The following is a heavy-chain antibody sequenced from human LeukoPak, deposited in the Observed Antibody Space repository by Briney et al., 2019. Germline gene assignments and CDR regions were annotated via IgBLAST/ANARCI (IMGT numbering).Heavy chain of an antibody. CDR1: GFTFSSYS. D-gene: IGHD3-10*01. CDR2: ISYDGSNK. CDR3: AKGWFGELSSSYFDY. Sequence: GGSLRLSCAASGFTFSSYSMNWVRQAPGKGLEWVAVISYDGSNKYYADSVKGRFTISRDNAKNSLYLQMNSLRAEDTALCYCAKGWFGELSSSYFDYWGQGTLVTVSS. J-gene: IGHJ4*02. V-gene: IGHV3-30*18.